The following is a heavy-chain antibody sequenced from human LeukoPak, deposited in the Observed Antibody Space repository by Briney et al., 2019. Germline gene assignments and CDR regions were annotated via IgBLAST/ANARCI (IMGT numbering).Heavy chain of an antibody. CDR3: ARDAPIAAACNFDL. CDR1: GYTFTSYG. J-gene: IGHJ2*01. Sequence: ASVKVSCKASGYTFTSYGISRVRQAPGQGLEWMGWISAYNGNTNYAQKLQGRVTMTTDTSTSTAYMELRSLRSDDTAVYYCARDAPIAAACNFDLWGRGTLVTVSS. V-gene: IGHV1-18*01. CDR2: ISAYNGNT. D-gene: IGHD6-13*01.